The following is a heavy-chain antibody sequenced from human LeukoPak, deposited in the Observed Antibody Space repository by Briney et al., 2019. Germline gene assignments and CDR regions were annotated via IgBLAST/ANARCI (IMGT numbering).Heavy chain of an antibody. CDR3: ARGQQLVPY. V-gene: IGHV4-39*07. Sequence: SETLSLTCTVSGGSISSSSYYWGWIRQPPGKGLEWIGSIYYSGSTYYNPSLKSRVTISVDTSKNQFSLKLSSVTAADTAVYYCARGQQLVPYWGQGTLVTVSS. CDR2: IYYSGST. CDR1: GGSISSSSYY. D-gene: IGHD6-13*01. J-gene: IGHJ4*02.